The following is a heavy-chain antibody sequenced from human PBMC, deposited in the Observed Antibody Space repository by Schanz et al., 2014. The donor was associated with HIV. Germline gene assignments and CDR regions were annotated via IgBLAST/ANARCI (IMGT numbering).Heavy chain of an antibody. J-gene: IGHJ4*02. V-gene: IGHV1-8*01. D-gene: IGHD5-12*01. Sequence: QVQLVQSGAEVKKPGASVKVSCKASGYTFTSYDINWVRQATGQGLEWMGWMNPNSGNTGFAQKFQGRVTMTRNTSINTAYMEVSGLRSDDTAVYYCARGAAEMATMTPWRYWGQGTLVIVSS. CDR1: GYTFTSYD. CDR2: MNPNSGNT. CDR3: ARGAAEMATMTPWRY.